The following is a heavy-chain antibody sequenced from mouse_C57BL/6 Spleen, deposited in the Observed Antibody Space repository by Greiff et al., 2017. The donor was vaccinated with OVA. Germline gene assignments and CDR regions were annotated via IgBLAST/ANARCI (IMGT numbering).Heavy chain of an antibody. Sequence: VQLQESGAELVRPGTSVKMSCKASGYTFTNYWIGWAKQRPGHGLEWIGDIYPGGGYTNYNEKFKGKATLTADKSSSTAYMQFSSLTSEDSAIYYCASGRDYGWFAYWGQGTLVTVSA. CDR2: IYPGGGYT. V-gene: IGHV1-63*01. CDR3: ASGRDYGWFAY. J-gene: IGHJ3*01. D-gene: IGHD2-4*01. CDR1: GYTFTNYW.